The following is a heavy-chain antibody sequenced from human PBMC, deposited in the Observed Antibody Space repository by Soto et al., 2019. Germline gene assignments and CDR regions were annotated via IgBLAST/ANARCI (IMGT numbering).Heavy chain of an antibody. V-gene: IGHV4-30-2*01. CDR1: GGSITSGNSYS. CDR2: ISHTGST. CDR3: ARAVAPYFGTWFDP. D-gene: IGHD3-10*01. J-gene: IGHJ5*02. Sequence: SETLSLTCAVSGGSITSGNSYSWSWIRQPPGKGLEWIGSISHTGSTSYNPSLKSRLTMSVDKSKNQFSLRLSSVTAADMAVYYCARAVAPYFGTWFDPWGQGXLVTVYS.